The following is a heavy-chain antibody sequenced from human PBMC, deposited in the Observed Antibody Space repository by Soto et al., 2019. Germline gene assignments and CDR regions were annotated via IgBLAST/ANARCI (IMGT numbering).Heavy chain of an antibody. CDR1: RYTFTSYS. J-gene: IGHJ3*02. CDR3: ARDLGVTATKGALDI. Sequence: GVPAKACCKERRYTFTSYSMRWARHAPGQGLEWMGIINPSGGSTSYAQKFQGRVTMTRDTSTSTVYMELSSLRSEDTAVYYCARDLGVTATKGALDIWGHGTMVTVSS. V-gene: IGHV1-46*01. CDR2: INPSGGST. D-gene: IGHD2-21*02.